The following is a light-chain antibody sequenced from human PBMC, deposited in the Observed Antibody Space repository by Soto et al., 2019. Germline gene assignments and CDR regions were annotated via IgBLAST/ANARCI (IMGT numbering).Light chain of an antibody. CDR2: DAS. CDR3: QQYDNLPLT. Sequence: DIQMTQSRSSLSASVGDRVTIACQASQDISNYLNWYQQKPGKAPKLLIYDASNLETGVPSRFSGSGSGTDFTFTISSLQPEDIATYYCQQYDNLPLTFGQGTKVDIK. V-gene: IGKV1-33*01. J-gene: IGKJ1*01. CDR1: QDISNY.